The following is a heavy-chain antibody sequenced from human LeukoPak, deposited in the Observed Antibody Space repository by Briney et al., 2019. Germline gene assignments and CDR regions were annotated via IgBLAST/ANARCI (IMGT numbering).Heavy chain of an antibody. V-gene: IGHV3-30*02. CDR2: IRYDGTKT. D-gene: IGHD3-10*01. Sequence: GGSLRLSCIGSTFTFSDYGMHWVRQAPGKGLEWAAFIRYDGTKTYYADSAKGRFTISRDNSKNALYLEMNSLRAEDTAVYYCAKAASPLWGADGSGSYFPSLLDYWGQGTLVTVSS. CDR3: AKAASPLWGADGSGSYFPSLLDY. CDR1: TFTFSDYG. J-gene: IGHJ4*02.